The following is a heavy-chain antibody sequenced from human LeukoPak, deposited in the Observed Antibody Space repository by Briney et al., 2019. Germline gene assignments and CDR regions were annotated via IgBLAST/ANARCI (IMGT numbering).Heavy chain of an antibody. CDR2: IYYSGST. CDR3: ARRGSSWYYFDY. CDR1: GGSISSGGYY. V-gene: IGHV4-31*03. Sequence: SETLSLTCTVSGGSISSGGYYWSWIRQHPGKGLEWIGYIYYSGSTYYNPSLKSRVTISVDTSKNQFSLKLSSVTAADTAVYYCARRGSSWYYFDYWGQGTLVTISS. D-gene: IGHD6-13*01. J-gene: IGHJ4*02.